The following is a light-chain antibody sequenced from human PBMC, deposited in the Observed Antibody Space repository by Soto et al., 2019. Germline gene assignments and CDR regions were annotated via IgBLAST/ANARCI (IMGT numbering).Light chain of an antibody. CDR2: DAS. CDR3: QSRTPWLT. Sequence: EIVMTQSPATLSVSPGERATLSCRASQSVSSNLAWYQQKPGQAPRLLIYDASNRAPGVPARFSGSGFGTDFTLTISGLDPDDFAVYYCQSRTPWLTFGGGTKVDIK. J-gene: IGKJ4*01. V-gene: IGKV3-11*01. CDR1: QSVSSN.